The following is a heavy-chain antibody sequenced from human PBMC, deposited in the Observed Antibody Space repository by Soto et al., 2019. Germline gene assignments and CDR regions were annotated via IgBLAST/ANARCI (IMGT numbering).Heavy chain of an antibody. CDR3: ARDRLGGSYDNGMDV. D-gene: IGHD1-26*01. Sequence: QVQLVQSGAEVKKPGSSVKVSCKASGGTFSSYAISWVRQAPGQGREWMGGIIPIFGTANYAQQFQGRVTIAADESTSTAYMELSSLRSEDTAVYYCARDRLGGSYDNGMDVWGQGTTVTVSS. CDR1: GGTFSSYA. CDR2: IIPIFGTA. J-gene: IGHJ6*02. V-gene: IGHV1-69*01.